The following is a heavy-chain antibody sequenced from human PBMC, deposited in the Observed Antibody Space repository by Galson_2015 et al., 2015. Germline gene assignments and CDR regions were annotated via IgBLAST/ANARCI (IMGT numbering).Heavy chain of an antibody. J-gene: IGHJ4*02. Sequence: SLRLSCAASGFTFSTYAMSWVRQAPGQGLEWVSSISSSGATTYYADSVKGRFTIVKDNSKNTLFLQMNSLRPEDTAVYYCAKREVAPRYFDSWGQGTLVTVSS. CDR3: AKREVAPRYFDS. CDR1: GFTFSTYA. V-gene: IGHV3-23*01. D-gene: IGHD1-14*01. CDR2: ISSSGATT.